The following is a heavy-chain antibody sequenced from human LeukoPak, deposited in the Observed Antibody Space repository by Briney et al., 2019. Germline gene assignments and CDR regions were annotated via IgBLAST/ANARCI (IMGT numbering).Heavy chain of an antibody. CDR3: ARGLYCSSTSCYDYYYYCMDV. Sequence: GGSLRLSCAASGFTFDDYGMSWVRQAPGKGLEWVSGINWNGGSTGYADSVKGRLTISRDNAKNSLYLQMNSLRAEDTALYYCARGLYCSSTSCYDYYYYCMDVWGKGTTVTVSS. D-gene: IGHD2-2*01. CDR1: GFTFDDYG. CDR2: INWNGGST. V-gene: IGHV3-20*04. J-gene: IGHJ6*03.